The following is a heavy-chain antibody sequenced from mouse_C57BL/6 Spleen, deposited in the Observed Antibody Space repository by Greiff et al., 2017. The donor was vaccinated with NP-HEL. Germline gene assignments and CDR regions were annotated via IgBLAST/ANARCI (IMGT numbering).Heavy chain of an antibody. V-gene: IGHV1-53*01. D-gene: IGHD2-2*01. CDR1: GYTFTSYW. J-gene: IGHJ2*01. Sequence: QVQLQQSGTELVKPGASVKLSCKASGYTFTSYWMHWVKQRPGQGLEWIGNINPSNGGTNYNEKFKSKATLTVDKSSSTAYMQLSSLTSEDSAVYYCARQGYYGYDVFDYWGQGTTLTVSS. CDR2: INPSNGGT. CDR3: ARQGYYGYDVFDY.